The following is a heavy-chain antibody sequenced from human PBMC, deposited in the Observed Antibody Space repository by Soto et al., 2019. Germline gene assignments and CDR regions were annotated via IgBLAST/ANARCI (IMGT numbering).Heavy chain of an antibody. CDR1: GFNFSSYA. CDR3: AREGQPAAGTTPHN. J-gene: IGHJ4*02. V-gene: IGHV3-30*04. D-gene: IGHD6-13*01. CDR2: ISYDGGKK. Sequence: LRLSCAASGFNFSSYAMHWVRQAPGRGLEWVAVISYDGGKKYYADSMRGRFTISRDNSKNTLYVQMNSLSAEDTAVYYCAREGQPAAGTTPHNWGQGTLVTVS.